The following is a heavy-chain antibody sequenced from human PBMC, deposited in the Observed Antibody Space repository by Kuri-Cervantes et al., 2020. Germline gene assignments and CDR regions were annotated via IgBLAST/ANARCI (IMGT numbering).Heavy chain of an antibody. V-gene: IGHV3-13*01. CDR1: GFTFSSYD. CDR2: IATTGDT. J-gene: IGHJ6*02. Sequence: LSLTCAASGFTFSSYDMHWVRQVTGKGLEWVSAIATTGDTYYSGFVKGRFTISRENAKSSMYLQMNSLRAGDTAVYYCAALGSYLYWGQGTTVTVSS. CDR3: AALGSYLY. D-gene: IGHD3-10*01.